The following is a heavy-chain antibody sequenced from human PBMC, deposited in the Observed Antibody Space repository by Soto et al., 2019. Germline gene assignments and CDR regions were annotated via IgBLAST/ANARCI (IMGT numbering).Heavy chain of an antibody. J-gene: IGHJ6*02. D-gene: IGHD2-15*01. CDR3: ARATLDVGYCSGGSCYWARSYYYYGMDV. CDR1: GFTFSSYA. Sequence: GGSLRLSCAASGFTFSSYAMHWVRQAPGKGLEWVAVISYDGSNKYYADSVKGRFTISRDNSKNTLYLQMNSLRAEDTAVYYCARATLDVGYCSGGSCYWARSYYYYGMDVWGQGTTVTVSS. CDR2: ISYDGSNK. V-gene: IGHV3-30-3*01.